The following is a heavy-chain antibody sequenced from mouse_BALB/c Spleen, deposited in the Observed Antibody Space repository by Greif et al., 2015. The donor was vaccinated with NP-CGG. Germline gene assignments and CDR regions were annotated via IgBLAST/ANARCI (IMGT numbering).Heavy chain of an antibody. CDR1: GYNFTSYW. V-gene: IGHV1-55*01. J-gene: IGHJ3*01. Sequence: VKLVESGAELVKPGTSVKLSCKASGYNFTSYWINWVKLRPGQGLEWIGDIYPGSGSTNYNEKFKSKATLTVDTSSSTAYMQLSSLASEDSALDYCARGSSSWFAYWGQGTLVTVSA. D-gene: IGHD1-1*01. CDR3: ARGSSSWFAY. CDR2: IYPGSGST.